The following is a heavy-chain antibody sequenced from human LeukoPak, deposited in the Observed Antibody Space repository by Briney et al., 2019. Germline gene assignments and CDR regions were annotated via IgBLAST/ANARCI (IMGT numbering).Heavy chain of an antibody. CDR2: INHSGRT. CDR1: GGSLSGSY. D-gene: IGHD2-2*01. V-gene: IGHV4-34*01. CDR3: ARDPCSTINCPLRF. Sequence: TSETLSLTCAVSGGSLSGSYCTWMRQSPGKGLEWIGEINHSGRTNYNPSLGRRASISVDTSKRQFSLTLTFVTAADTAVYYCARDPCSTINCPLRFWGQGTLVTVSS. J-gene: IGHJ4*02.